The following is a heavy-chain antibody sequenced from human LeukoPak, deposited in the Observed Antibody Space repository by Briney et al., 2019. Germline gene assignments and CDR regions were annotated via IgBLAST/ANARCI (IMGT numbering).Heavy chain of an antibody. Sequence: KPGGSLRLSCAASGFTFSSYSMNWVRQAPGKGLEWVSSISSSSSYIYYADSVKGRFTISRDNAKNSLYLQMNSLRAEDTAVYYCASPEASYSSGYYAFDIWGQGTMVTVSS. V-gene: IGHV3-21*01. CDR3: ASPEASYSSGYYAFDI. J-gene: IGHJ3*02. CDR2: ISSSSSYI. CDR1: GFTFSSYS. D-gene: IGHD3-22*01.